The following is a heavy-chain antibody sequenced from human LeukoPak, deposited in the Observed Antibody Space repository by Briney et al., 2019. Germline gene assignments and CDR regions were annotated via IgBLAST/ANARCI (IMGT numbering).Heavy chain of an antibody. CDR3: AKDMAAYYYASGNIDY. J-gene: IGHJ4*02. V-gene: IGHV3-9*01. Sequence: PGRSLRLSCVAPGFTFDAYAMHWVRQAPGKGLEWVSGISWNSGNIAYGDSVKGRFTISRDNAKNSLFLQMNSLRAEDTALYYCAKDMAAYYYASGNIDYWGQGTLVTVSS. D-gene: IGHD3-10*01. CDR1: GFTFDAYA. CDR2: ISWNSGNI.